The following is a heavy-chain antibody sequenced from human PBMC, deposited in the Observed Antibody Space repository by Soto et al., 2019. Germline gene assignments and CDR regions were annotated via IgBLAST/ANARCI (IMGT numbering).Heavy chain of an antibody. Sequence: QVQLVQSGAEVKKPGASVKVSCKASGYTFTSYGISWVRQAPGQGLEWMGWISAYNGNTNYAQQLKGRVTMTTDTSSSPAYMELRSLRSDDTALYYCARSLGDYDPGGYWGQGTLVTVSS. CDR1: GYTFTSYG. CDR3: ARSLGDYDPGGY. J-gene: IGHJ4*02. V-gene: IGHV1-18*01. CDR2: ISAYNGNT. D-gene: IGHD4-17*01.